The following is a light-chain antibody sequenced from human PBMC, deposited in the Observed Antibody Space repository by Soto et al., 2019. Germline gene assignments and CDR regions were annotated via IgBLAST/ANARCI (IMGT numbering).Light chain of an antibody. CDR2: DNN. V-gene: IGLV1-51*01. CDR3: GTWDSSLSSVV. J-gene: IGLJ2*01. Sequence: QSVLTQPPSVSAAPGQTVTISCSGSSSNIGNNYVSWYQQLPGTAPKLLIYDNNKRPPGIPDRCSGAKSGTSATLGITGLQTGDEADYYCGTWDSSLSSVVFGGGTKLTVL. CDR1: SSNIGNNY.